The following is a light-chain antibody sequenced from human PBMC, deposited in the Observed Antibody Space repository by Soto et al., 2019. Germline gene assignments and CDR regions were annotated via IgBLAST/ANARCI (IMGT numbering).Light chain of an antibody. CDR3: QSFDSSLSGWV. CDR2: GNS. V-gene: IGLV1-40*01. Sequence: QSVLTPPPSVSGAPGQRVTISCTGSSSNIGAGYDVHWYQQLPGTAPHLLLYGNSNRPSGVPDRISGSKSGTSASLAISGLQAEDESDYYCQSFDSSLSGWVFGGGTKLTVL. J-gene: IGLJ2*01. CDR1: SSNIGAGYD.